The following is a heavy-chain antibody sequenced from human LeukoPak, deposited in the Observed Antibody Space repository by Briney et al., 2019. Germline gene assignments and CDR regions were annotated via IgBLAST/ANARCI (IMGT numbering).Heavy chain of an antibody. CDR1: GFTFSDYY. Sequence: PGGSLRLSCAASGFTFSDYYMSWIRRAPGKGLEWVSKISTSSTYTKYADSVEGRFTVSRDNAKSSLYPQVNSLGAEDTAVYYCARLREGTDHDYWGQGTLVTVSS. CDR3: ARLREGTDHDY. D-gene: IGHD1-14*01. J-gene: IGHJ4*02. CDR2: ISTSSTYT. V-gene: IGHV3-11*06.